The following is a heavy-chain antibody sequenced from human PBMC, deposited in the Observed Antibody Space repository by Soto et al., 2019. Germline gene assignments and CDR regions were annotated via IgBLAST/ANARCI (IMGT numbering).Heavy chain of an antibody. Sequence: PGGSLRLSCAASGFTFSTYAMSWVRQAPGKGLEWVSAISGSGGSTYYADSVKGRFTISRDNSKNTLYLQMNSLRAEDTAVYYCAKGLFKLLWLSAFDIWGQGTMVTVSS. CDR1: GFTFSTYA. D-gene: IGHD3-10*01. V-gene: IGHV3-23*01. CDR2: ISGSGGST. CDR3: AKGLFKLLWLSAFDI. J-gene: IGHJ3*02.